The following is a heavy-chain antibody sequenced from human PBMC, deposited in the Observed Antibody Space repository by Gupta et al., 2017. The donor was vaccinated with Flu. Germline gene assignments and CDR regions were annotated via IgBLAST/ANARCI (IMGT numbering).Heavy chain of an antibody. V-gene: IGHV3-48*03. Sequence: XAPGKGLEWISWISSGGNTMDYVDSARGRFTISSDNAKNTLYLQMTSLRAEETAVYYCASHSRHSEPYFYAMDVWGQGTTATVSS. CDR3: ASHSRHSEPYFYAMDV. CDR2: ISSGGNTM. D-gene: IGHD2-21*01. J-gene: IGHJ6*02.